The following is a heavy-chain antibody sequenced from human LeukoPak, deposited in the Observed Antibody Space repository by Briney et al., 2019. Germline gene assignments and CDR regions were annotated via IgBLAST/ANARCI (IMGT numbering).Heavy chain of an antibody. J-gene: IGHJ4*02. Sequence: ASVTVSCKASGYTFTGYYMHWVRQAPGQGDEGMGWINPNSGGTNYAQKFQGRVTMTRDTSISTAYMELSRLRSDDTAVYYCARGSGSYTPFDYWGQGTLVTVSS. D-gene: IGHD1-26*01. CDR1: GYTFTGYY. V-gene: IGHV1-2*02. CDR2: INPNSGGT. CDR3: ARGSGSYTPFDY.